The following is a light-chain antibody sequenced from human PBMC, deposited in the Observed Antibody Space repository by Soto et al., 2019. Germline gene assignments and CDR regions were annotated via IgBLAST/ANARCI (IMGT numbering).Light chain of an antibody. Sequence: EIVLTQSPGTLSLSPGESATLSCRASQSVTSSYLAWYQQKPGRAPRLLIYGASSRAPGIPDRFRGSGSGTDFTLTISRLEPEDFAVYYCQRYGGSPPLTFGGGTKVDIK. V-gene: IGKV3-20*01. J-gene: IGKJ4*01. CDR3: QRYGGSPPLT. CDR2: GAS. CDR1: QSVTSSY.